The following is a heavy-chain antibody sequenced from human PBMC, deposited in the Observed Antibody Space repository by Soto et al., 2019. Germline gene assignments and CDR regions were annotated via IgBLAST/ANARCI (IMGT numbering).Heavy chain of an antibody. V-gene: IGHV1-3*01. J-gene: IGHJ4*02. D-gene: IGHD3-10*01. Sequence: QVQLVQSGAEVKKPGASVKVSCKASGHTSTNYAVHWVRQAPGQRLEWMGRIDAGNGNTKYSQKFQGRVTITTDTSASTAYMELSSLRSEDTAVYYCAREGSTYGSTFDYWGQGTLVTFSS. CDR2: IDAGNGNT. CDR1: GHTSTNYA. CDR3: AREGSTYGSTFDY.